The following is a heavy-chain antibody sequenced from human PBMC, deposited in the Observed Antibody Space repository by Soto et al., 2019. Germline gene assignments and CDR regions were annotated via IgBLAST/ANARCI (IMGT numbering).Heavy chain of an antibody. D-gene: IGHD3-22*01. J-gene: IGHJ2*01. Sequence: QVQLQESGPGLVKPSQTLSLTCTVSGGSISSGDYYWSWIRQPPGKGLEWIGYIYYSVSTYYNPSLKSRFTISVDTSKNQFSLKLSSVTAADTAVYYCAREGYYDSSGYYYWYFDLWGRGTLVTVSS. CDR2: IYYSVST. V-gene: IGHV4-30-4*01. CDR3: AREGYYDSSGYYYWYFDL. CDR1: GGSISSGDYY.